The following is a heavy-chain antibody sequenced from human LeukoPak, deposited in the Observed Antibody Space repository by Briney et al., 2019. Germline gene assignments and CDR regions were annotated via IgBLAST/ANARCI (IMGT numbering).Heavy chain of an antibody. CDR3: ATSFDTSGSDAFDI. J-gene: IGHJ3*02. V-gene: IGHV5-51*01. D-gene: IGHD3-22*01. Sequence: GESLKISCKGSGYSFTSYWIGWVRQMPGKGLEWMGIIYPSDSDTQYSPSFQGQVAFSADKSFSTAYLQWSSLKASDTAIHYCATSFDTSGSDAFDIWGQGTMVTVSS. CDR1: GYSFTSYW. CDR2: IYPSDSDT.